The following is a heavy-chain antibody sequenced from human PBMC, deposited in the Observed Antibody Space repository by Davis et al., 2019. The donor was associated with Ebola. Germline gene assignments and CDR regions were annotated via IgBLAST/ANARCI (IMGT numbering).Heavy chain of an antibody. Sequence: PSETLSLTCTVSGASISSSSDFWAWIRQTPGKGLEWIGSIHSSGTTYYSPSLKSRATISVHTSRNQFSLKLTSVTAADTAVYYCARQEFYDTGGYYASYYDYGLDVWGQGTTVTVSS. CDR2: IHSSGTT. CDR3: ARQEFYDTGGYYASYYDYGLDV. V-gene: IGHV4-39*01. D-gene: IGHD3-22*01. CDR1: GASISSSSDF. J-gene: IGHJ6*02.